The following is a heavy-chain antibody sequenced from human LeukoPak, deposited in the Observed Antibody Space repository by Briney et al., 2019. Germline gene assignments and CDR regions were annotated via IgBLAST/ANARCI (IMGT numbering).Heavy chain of an antibody. CDR1: GGHFISYW. J-gene: IGHJ4*02. CDR2: IYPGHSDT. D-gene: IGHD6-6*01. Sequence: GGSLKISCKGSGGHFISYWIGGVRQMPGKGRERMGIIYPGHSDTRYSPSFQGQVTISADKSISTAYLQWSSLKASDTAMYYCARPVDSSSSSFDYWGQGTLVTVSS. V-gene: IGHV5-51*01. CDR3: ARPVDSSSSSFDY.